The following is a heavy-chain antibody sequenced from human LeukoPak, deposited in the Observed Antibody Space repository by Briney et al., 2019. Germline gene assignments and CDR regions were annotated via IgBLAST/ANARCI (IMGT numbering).Heavy chain of an antibody. J-gene: IGHJ4*02. D-gene: IGHD5-12*01. CDR2: INHSGST. V-gene: IGHV4-34*01. CDR3: ARRDIVATIST. Sequence: SETLSLTCAVYGGSFSGYYWSWIRQPPGKGLEWIGEINHSGSTNYNPSLKSRVTISVDTSKSQFSLNLNSVTAADTAVYYCARRDIVATISTWGQGTLVTVSS. CDR1: GGSFSGYY.